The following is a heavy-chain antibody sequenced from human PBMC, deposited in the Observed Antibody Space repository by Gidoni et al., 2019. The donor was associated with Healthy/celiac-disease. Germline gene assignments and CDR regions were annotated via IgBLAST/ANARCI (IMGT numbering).Heavy chain of an antibody. V-gene: IGHV3-43*01. CDR1: GFPFDDYT. CDR3: ASSIGSGSYYHNGMDV. D-gene: IGHD3-10*01. Sequence: EVQLVESGGVVVQPGGSLRLSCSASGFPFDDYTMNWVRQAPGKGLEWVSLISWDGGSTYYADSVKGRFTISRDNSKNSLYLQMNSLRTEDTALYYCASSIGSGSYYHNGMDVWGQGTTVTVSS. J-gene: IGHJ6*02. CDR2: ISWDGGST.